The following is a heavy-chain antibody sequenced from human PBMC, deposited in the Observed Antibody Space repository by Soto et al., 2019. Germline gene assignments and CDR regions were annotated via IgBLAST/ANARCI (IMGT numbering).Heavy chain of an antibody. Sequence: EVQLVESGGDLVQPGGSLRLSCAASGFTFSTYWMQWVRQVPGEGLVWVSSISESGDITVYADSVKGRFTISRDNAKNTLYLQMDGLRVEDTAIYYCPREYYSSGTHWGQGTLVTVST. J-gene: IGHJ1*01. V-gene: IGHV3-74*01. D-gene: IGHD3-10*01. CDR1: GFTFSTYW. CDR3: PREYYSSGTH. CDR2: ISESGDIT.